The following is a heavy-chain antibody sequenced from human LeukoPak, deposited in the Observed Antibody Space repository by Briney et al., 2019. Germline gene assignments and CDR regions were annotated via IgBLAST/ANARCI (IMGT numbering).Heavy chain of an antibody. Sequence: ASVKVSCKVSGYTLTELSMHWVRQAPGEGLEWMGGFDPEDGETIYAQKFQGRVTMTEDTSTDTAYMELSSLRSEDTAVYYCARGSDIVVVPAAIRSSMAFDIWGQGTMVTVSS. CDR3: ARGSDIVVVPAAIRSSMAFDI. CDR1: GYTLTELS. D-gene: IGHD2-2*02. V-gene: IGHV1-24*01. CDR2: FDPEDGET. J-gene: IGHJ3*02.